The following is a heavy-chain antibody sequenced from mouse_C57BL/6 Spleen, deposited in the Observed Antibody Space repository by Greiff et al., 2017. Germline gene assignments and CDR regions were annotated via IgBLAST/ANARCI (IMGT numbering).Heavy chain of an antibody. V-gene: IGHV1-82*01. Sequence: VQLQQSGPELVQPGASVKISCKASGYAFSSSWMNWVKQRPGKGLEWIGRIYPGDGDTNYNGKFKGKATLTADKSSSTAYMQLSSLTSEDSAVYFCASGITTVVRYFDDWGQGTTLTVSS. D-gene: IGHD1-1*01. CDR2: IYPGDGDT. J-gene: IGHJ2*01. CDR1: GYAFSSSW. CDR3: ASGITTVVRYFDD.